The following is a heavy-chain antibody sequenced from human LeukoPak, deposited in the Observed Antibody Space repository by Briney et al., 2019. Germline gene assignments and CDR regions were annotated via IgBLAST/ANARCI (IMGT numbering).Heavy chain of an antibody. Sequence: GASVKVSCKASGGTFSSYAISWVRQAPGQGLEWMGRIIPILGIANYAQKFQGRLTITADKSTTTAYMELSSLRSEDTAVYYCARETGSLDYGGNVYFQHWGQGTLVTVSS. CDR2: IIPILGIA. J-gene: IGHJ1*01. V-gene: IGHV1-69*04. D-gene: IGHD4-23*01. CDR1: GGTFSSYA. CDR3: ARETGSLDYGGNVYFQH.